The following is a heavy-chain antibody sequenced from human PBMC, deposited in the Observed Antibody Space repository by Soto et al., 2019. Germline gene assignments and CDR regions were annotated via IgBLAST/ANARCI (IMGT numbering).Heavy chain of an antibody. D-gene: IGHD2-15*01. CDR1: GFTFSSYS. Sequence: EVQLVESGGGLVKPGGSLRLSCAASGFTFSSYSMNWVRQAPGKGLEWVSSISSSSSYIYYADSVKGRFTISRDNAKNSQYLQMNSLRAEDTAVYYCARVTYCSGGSCYNWFDPWGQGTLVTVSS. CDR3: ARVTYCSGGSCYNWFDP. V-gene: IGHV3-21*01. CDR2: ISSSSSYI. J-gene: IGHJ5*02.